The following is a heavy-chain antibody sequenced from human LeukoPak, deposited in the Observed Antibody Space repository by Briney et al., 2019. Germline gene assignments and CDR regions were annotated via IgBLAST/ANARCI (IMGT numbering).Heavy chain of an antibody. CDR2: ISSTSKSI. CDR1: GFSFTSYT. J-gene: IGHJ1*01. CDR3: AKLVGQYQLLEVEYFQH. D-gene: IGHD2-2*01. Sequence: GGSLRLSCAASGFSFTSYTINWVRQPPGRGLEWVSSISSTSKSIHYADSLKGRFTVSRDNAKNSLYLQMNNLRAEDTAVYYCAKLVGQYQLLEVEYFQHWGQGTLVTVSS. V-gene: IGHV3-21*01.